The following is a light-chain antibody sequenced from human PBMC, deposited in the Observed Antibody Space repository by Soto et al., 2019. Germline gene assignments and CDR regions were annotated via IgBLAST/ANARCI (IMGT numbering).Light chain of an antibody. CDR3: QQYNNWPQT. CDR1: QTIRSS. Sequence: EVVMTHSPATLSVSLWEIATLSCRASQTIRSSLAWYQQKPGQAPRLLIYGASTRATDIPARFGGSGSGTEFTLTISSLQSEDSAIYYCQQYNNWPQTFGQGTKVDIK. J-gene: IGKJ1*01. V-gene: IGKV3-15*01. CDR2: GAS.